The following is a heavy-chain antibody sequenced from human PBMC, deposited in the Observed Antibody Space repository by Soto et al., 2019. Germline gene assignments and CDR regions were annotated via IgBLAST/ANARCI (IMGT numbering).Heavy chain of an antibody. V-gene: IGHV3-7*03. CDR1: GFILRNYW. D-gene: IGHD3-16*02. J-gene: IGHJ5*02. Sequence: EVQLVESGGGLVQPGGSLRLSCADSGFILRNYWMSWVRQAPGMGLQLVASIKEDGSEKYYVDPVKGRFTISRENAKNSLYLQMNSLRAEDTAVYYCARYRSLDPWGQGILVTVSS. CDR3: ARYRSLDP. CDR2: IKEDGSEK.